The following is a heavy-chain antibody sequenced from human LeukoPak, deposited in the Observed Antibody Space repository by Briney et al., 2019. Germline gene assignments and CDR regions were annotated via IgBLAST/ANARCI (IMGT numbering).Heavy chain of an antibody. CDR1: GGSISSYY. Sequence: PSETLSLTCTVSGGSISSYYWSWIRQPAGKGLEWIGRIYTSGSTNYNPSLKSRVTMSVDTSKNQFSLKLSSVTAADTAVYYCAREVAAAGSRDFDYWGQGTLVTVSS. CDR3: AREVAAAGSRDFDY. D-gene: IGHD6-13*01. J-gene: IGHJ4*02. CDR2: IYTSGST. V-gene: IGHV4-4*07.